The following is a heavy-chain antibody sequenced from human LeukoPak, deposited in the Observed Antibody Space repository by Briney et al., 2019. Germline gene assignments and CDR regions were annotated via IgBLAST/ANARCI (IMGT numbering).Heavy chain of an antibody. CDR1: GFTFSSYG. CDR3: AKQANYYGSGSYSYIDY. D-gene: IGHD3-10*01. V-gene: IGHV3-23*01. Sequence: GGSLRLSCAASGFTFSSYGMSWVRQAPGKGLEWVSAISGSGGSTYYADSVKGRFTISRDNSKNTLYLQMNSLRAEDTAVYYCAKQANYYGSGSYSYIDYWGQGTLVTVSS. CDR2: ISGSGGST. J-gene: IGHJ4*02.